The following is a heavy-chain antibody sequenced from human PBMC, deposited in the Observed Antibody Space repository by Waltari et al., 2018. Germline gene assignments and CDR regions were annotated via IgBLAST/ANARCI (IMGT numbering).Heavy chain of an antibody. CDR3: ARDPPGVAVSGKG. CDR2: IYSGGGI. V-gene: IGHV3-53*01. Sequence: EVQLVESGGGLIQPGGSLRLSCAVSGFTVGNNYMSWVRQAPGKGLEWISLIYSGGGIHCADSVKGRFTISRDSSKNTLYLQMNSLRVEDTAVYYCARDPPGVAVSGKGWGQGTLVTVSS. D-gene: IGHD6-19*01. J-gene: IGHJ4*02. CDR1: GFTVGNNY.